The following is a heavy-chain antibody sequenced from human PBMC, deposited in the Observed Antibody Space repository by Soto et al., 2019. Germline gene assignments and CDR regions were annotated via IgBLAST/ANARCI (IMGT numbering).Heavy chain of an antibody. CDR3: ARINILQRFSSDY. D-gene: IGHD3-3*01. J-gene: IGHJ4*02. CDR2: IYYSGNT. Sequence: SETLSLTCTVSGGSISNSNYYWCWIRHPPGKGLEWIANIYYSGNTFYNPSLKSRLTISIDTSKNQFSLRLNSVTATDTAVYYCARINILQRFSSDYWGQGALVTVSS. V-gene: IGHV4-39*01. CDR1: GGSISNSNYY.